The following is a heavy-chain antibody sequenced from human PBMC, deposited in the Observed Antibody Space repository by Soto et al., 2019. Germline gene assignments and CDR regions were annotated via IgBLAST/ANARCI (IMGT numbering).Heavy chain of an antibody. V-gene: IGHV1-18*01. CDR3: ARDLKSIAAAYDYYGMNV. J-gene: IGHJ6*02. D-gene: IGHD6-6*01. Sequence: ASVKVSCKASGYTFSSYGICWVRQSPGQGLEWMGWITAHTGNTNYAQKLPGRVTMTTDTSTSTAFMELRSLRADDTAVYYWARDLKSIAAAYDYYGMNVWGQGTTVTVCS. CDR1: GYTFSSYG. CDR2: ITAHTGNT.